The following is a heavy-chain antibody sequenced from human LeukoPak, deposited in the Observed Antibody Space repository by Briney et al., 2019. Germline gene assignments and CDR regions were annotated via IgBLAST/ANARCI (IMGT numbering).Heavy chain of an antibody. D-gene: IGHD4-17*01. V-gene: IGHV4-34*01. CDR1: GGSFSGYY. CDR2: INHSGST. Sequence: SETLSLTCAVYGGSFSGYYWSWIRQPPGKGLEWIGEINHSGSTNYNPSLKSRVTISVDTSKNQFSLKLSSVTAADTAVYYCARATRSDYHSHWGQGTLVTVSS. J-gene: IGHJ4*02. CDR3: ARATRSDYHSH.